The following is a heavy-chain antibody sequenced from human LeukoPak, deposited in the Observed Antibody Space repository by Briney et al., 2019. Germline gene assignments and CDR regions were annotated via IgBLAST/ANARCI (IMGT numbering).Heavy chain of an antibody. CDR1: GGSISSSSYY. CDR3: ARGGVNDFWSGYYSYFDY. J-gene: IGHJ4*02. Sequence: SETLSLTCTVSGGSISSSSYYWGWIRQPPGKGLEWIGSIYYSGSTYYNPSLKSRVTISVDTSKNQFSLKLSSVTAADTAVYYCARGGVNDFWSGYYSYFDYWGQGTLVTVSS. CDR2: IYYSGST. D-gene: IGHD3-3*01. V-gene: IGHV4-39*07.